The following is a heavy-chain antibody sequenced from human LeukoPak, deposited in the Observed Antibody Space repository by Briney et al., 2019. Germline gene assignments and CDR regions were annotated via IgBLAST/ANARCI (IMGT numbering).Heavy chain of an antibody. CDR3: ANLGYYNYGMDV. CDR1: GGSFSGYY. J-gene: IGHJ6*02. Sequence: SETLSLTCAVYGGSFSGYYWSWIRQPPGKGLEWIREINHSGSTNYNPSLKSRVTISVDTSKNQFSLKLSSVTAADTAVYYCANLGYYNYGMDVWGQGTTVTVSS. CDR2: INHSGST. V-gene: IGHV4-34*01.